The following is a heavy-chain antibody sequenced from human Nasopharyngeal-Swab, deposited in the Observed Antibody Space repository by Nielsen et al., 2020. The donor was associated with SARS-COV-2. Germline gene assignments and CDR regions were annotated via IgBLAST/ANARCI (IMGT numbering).Heavy chain of an antibody. CDR2: MNPNSGNT. Sequence: WVRQAPGQGLEWMGWMNPNSGNTGYAQKFQGRATMTRNTSISTAYMELSSLRSEDTAVYYCATLGYCSSTSCYTDYYYMDVWGKGTTVTVSS. CDR3: ATLGYCSSTSCYTDYYYMDV. J-gene: IGHJ6*03. V-gene: IGHV1-8*01. D-gene: IGHD2-2*02.